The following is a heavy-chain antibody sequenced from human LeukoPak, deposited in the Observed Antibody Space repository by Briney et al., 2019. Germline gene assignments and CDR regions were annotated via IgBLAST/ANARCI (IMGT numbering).Heavy chain of an antibody. J-gene: IGHJ3*02. CDR2: IFTGGST. D-gene: IGHD1-26*01. CDR1: GGSLSRGSSY. V-gene: IGHV4-61*09. CDR3: ASRAWDSMALDI. Sequence: PSETLSLTCTVSGGSLSRGSSYWSWIRQPAGKGLEWIGHIFTGGSTKYNPSLKSRVSISVDTSKNQFSLKVNSLTAADTAVYYCASRAWDSMALDIWGQGTMVTVSS.